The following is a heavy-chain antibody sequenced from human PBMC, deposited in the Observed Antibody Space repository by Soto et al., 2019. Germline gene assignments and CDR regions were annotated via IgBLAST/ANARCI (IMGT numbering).Heavy chain of an antibody. CDR2: IYSGGST. V-gene: IGHV3-66*01. D-gene: IGHD3-9*01. CDR1: GFTVSSNY. CDR3: ARDQPSQYYIFTCYYYYRMDL. Sequence: GGSLRLSCAASGFTVSSNYMSWVRQAPGKGLEWVSVIYSGGSTYYADSVKGRFTISSDNSKNTLYLQMNSLRAEDTAVYYCARDQPSQYYIFTCYYYYRMDLCGHGTTVT. J-gene: IGHJ6*02.